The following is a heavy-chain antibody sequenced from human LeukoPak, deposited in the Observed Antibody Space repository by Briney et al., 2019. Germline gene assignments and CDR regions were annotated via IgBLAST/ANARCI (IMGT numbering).Heavy chain of an antibody. D-gene: IGHD3-22*01. CDR3: AREVGSSDYYYPDY. CDR1: GYTFTGYY. V-gene: IGHV1-2*06. Sequence: GASVKVSCKASGYTFTGYYIHWVRQAPGQGREWMGRINPNSGGTNYAQNFQGRVTMTRDTSISTACMELSRLRSDDTAMYYCAREVGSSDYYYPDYWGQGTLVTVSS. J-gene: IGHJ4*02. CDR2: INPNSGGT.